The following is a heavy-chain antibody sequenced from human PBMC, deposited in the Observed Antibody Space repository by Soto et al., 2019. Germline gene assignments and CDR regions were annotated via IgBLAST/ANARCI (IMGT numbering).Heavy chain of an antibody. CDR3: ERAPGSSSRPLVFDY. CDR2: ISIYNGNT. D-gene: IGHD6-6*01. CDR1: GDTFTSNG. V-gene: IGHV1-18*04. Sequence: GASVKVSCKASGDTFTSNGISWVRQAPGQGLEWLAWISIYNGNTQYAQKVQGRVTMTTDTSTNTAYMELRSLRSDDTAVYYCERAPGSSSRPLVFDYWGQGPLVTVYS. J-gene: IGHJ4*02.